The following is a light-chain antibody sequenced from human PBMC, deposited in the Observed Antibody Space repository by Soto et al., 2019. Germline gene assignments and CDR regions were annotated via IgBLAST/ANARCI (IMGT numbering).Light chain of an antibody. V-gene: IGKV3-20*01. CDR1: QSVSSSY. CDR2: GAS. Sequence: EIVLTQSPGTLSLSPGERATLSCRASQSVSSSYLAWHQQKPGQAPRLLIYGASSRATGNPDRFSGSGSGTDFTLTISRLEPEDFAVYYCQQYDRSPWTFGQGTKVEIK. CDR3: QQYDRSPWT. J-gene: IGKJ1*01.